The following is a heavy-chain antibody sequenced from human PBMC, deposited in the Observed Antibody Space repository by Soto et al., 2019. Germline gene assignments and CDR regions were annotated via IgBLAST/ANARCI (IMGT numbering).Heavy chain of an antibody. V-gene: IGHV3-74*01. J-gene: IGHJ4*02. CDR1: GFTFSSYW. CDR2: IDPGPTRT. Sequence: EVQLVESGGGLVPPGGSLRLSCAASGFTFSSYWMHWVRQAPGKGLVWVSRIDPGPTRTNYADSVEGRFTVSRDDAKNTLHLQMDSLSPEDTVVYYCGGGGQGRADYWGQGSVVSV. CDR3: GGGGQGRADY. D-gene: IGHD3-16*01.